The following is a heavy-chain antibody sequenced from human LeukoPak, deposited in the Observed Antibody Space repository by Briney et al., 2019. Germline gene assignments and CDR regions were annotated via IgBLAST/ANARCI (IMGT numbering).Heavy chain of an antibody. CDR3: ARDLLWSGYYSRYYYMDV. Sequence: GGSLRLSCAASGFTFSSFEMNWVRQAPGKGLDWVSYISSSGNTIYYADSVKGRFTIPRDTAKNSLYLQMNSLRAEDTAVYYCARDLLWSGYYSRYYYMDVWGKGTKVTVSS. CDR1: GFTFSSFE. J-gene: IGHJ6*03. V-gene: IGHV3-48*03. D-gene: IGHD3-3*01. CDR2: ISSSGNTI.